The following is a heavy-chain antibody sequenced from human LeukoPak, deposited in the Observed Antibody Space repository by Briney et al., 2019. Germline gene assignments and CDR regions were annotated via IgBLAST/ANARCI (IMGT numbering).Heavy chain of an antibody. V-gene: IGHV1-2*02. CDR1: AYAFTGYY. J-gene: IGHJ6*02. Sequence: ASLKVSRKASAYAFTGYYMDWVRLAPGQGLEWMGWINPNSGGTNYAQNIPGRVTMTRDTSISTVYMELSRLKSDDTAIVSCPRVTYPILTGVLGATPAVYGMDVWGQGTTVTVSS. CDR2: INPNSGGT. CDR3: PRVTYPILTGVLGATPAVYGMDV. D-gene: IGHD1-26*01.